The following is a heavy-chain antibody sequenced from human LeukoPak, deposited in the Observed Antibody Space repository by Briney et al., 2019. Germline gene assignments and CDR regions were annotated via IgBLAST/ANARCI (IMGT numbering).Heavy chain of an antibody. CDR1: GGSISSHY. CDR3: ARTPNDIVVVPAAENWFEP. Sequence: PSETLALTCTVSGGSISSHYWSWIRQPPGKGLEWIGYIYYSGSTNYNPSLKSRVTISVDTSKNQFSLKLSSVTAADTAVYYCARTPNDIVVVPAAENWFEPWGQGTLVTVSS. CDR2: IYYSGST. J-gene: IGHJ5*02. V-gene: IGHV4-59*11. D-gene: IGHD2-2*01.